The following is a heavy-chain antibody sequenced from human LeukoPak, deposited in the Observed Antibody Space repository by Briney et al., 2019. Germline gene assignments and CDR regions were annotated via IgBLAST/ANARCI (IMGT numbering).Heavy chain of an antibody. CDR3: ARAAVPAAMIVGPGVSIDP. V-gene: IGHV4-34*01. Sequence: SETLSLTCAVYGGSFSGYYWSWIRQPPGKGLEWIGEINHSGSTNYNPSLKSRVTISVDTSKNQFSLKLSSVTAADTAVYYCARAAVPAAMIVGPGVSIDPWGQGTLVIVSS. J-gene: IGHJ5*02. CDR1: GGSFSGYY. D-gene: IGHD2-2*01. CDR2: INHSGST.